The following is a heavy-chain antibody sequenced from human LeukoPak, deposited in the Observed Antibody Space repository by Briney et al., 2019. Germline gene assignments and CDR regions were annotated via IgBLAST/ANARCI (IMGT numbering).Heavy chain of an antibody. CDR2: ISSSGSTT. CDR3: AKDRSSSATLGIDY. V-gene: IGHV3-48*01. J-gene: IGHJ4*02. CDR1: GFTFSSYS. Sequence: GGSLRLSCVASGFTFSSYSMNWVRQAPGEGLEWVSYISSSGSTTYYADSVKGRFTISRDNSKNTLYLQMNSLRAEDTAVYYCAKDRSSSATLGIDYWGQGTLVTVSS. D-gene: IGHD6-6*01.